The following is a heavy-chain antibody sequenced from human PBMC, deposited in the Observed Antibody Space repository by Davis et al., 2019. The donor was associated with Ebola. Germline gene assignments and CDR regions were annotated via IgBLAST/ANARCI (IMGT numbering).Heavy chain of an antibody. V-gene: IGHV3-48*03. CDR3: ARLKGYYDFWSGYYFYYYYGMDV. Sequence: GESLKISCAASGFTFSSYEMNWVRQAPGKGLEWVSYISSSGSTIYYADSVKGRFTISRDNAKNSLYLQMNSLRAEDTAVYYCARLKGYYDFWSGYYFYYYYGMDVWGQGTTVTVSS. J-gene: IGHJ6*02. D-gene: IGHD3-3*01. CDR2: ISSSGSTI. CDR1: GFTFSSYE.